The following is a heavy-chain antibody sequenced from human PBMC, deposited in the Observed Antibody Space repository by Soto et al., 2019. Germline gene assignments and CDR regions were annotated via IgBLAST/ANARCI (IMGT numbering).Heavy chain of an antibody. CDR3: AKALTDFWSGYSSI. Sequence: EVQLVESGGGLVQPGRSLRLSCAASGFTFDEYAMHWVRQAPGKGLEWVSGISWNSGSIDYADSVKGRFTISRDNAKNSLYLQMNSLRAEDTALYYCAKALTDFWSGYSSIWGQGTLVTVSS. CDR2: ISWNSGSI. D-gene: IGHD3-3*01. J-gene: IGHJ4*02. CDR1: GFTFDEYA. V-gene: IGHV3-9*01.